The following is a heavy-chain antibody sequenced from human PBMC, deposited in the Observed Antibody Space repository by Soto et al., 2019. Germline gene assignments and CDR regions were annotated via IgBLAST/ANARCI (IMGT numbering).Heavy chain of an antibody. CDR3: AVAVAGPTAIGY. CDR1: GFTFSSYW. CDR2: INSDGSST. J-gene: IGHJ4*02. V-gene: IGHV3-74*01. Sequence: EVQLVESGGGLVQPGGSLRLSCAASGFTFSSYWMHWVRQAPGKGLVWVSRINSDGSSTSYADSVKGRFTISRDNAKDTLYLQMNSLRAEDTAVYYCAVAVAGPTAIGYWGQGTLVTVSS. D-gene: IGHD6-19*01.